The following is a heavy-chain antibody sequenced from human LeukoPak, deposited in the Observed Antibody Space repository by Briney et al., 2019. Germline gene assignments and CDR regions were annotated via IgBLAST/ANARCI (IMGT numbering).Heavy chain of an antibody. J-gene: IGHJ3*02. CDR3: ARGRSITLLRGVAMSDGFDI. Sequence: GSLRLSCAASGFTFSNYGMNWVRQAPGKGLEWVSLTDTSGRYVYYGDSVKGRFTISRDNAKNLLFLQMNGLRAEDTALYYCARGRSITLLRGVAMSDGFDIWGQGAMVAVSS. D-gene: IGHD3-10*01. CDR1: GFTFSNYG. CDR2: TDTSGRYV. V-gene: IGHV3-21*06.